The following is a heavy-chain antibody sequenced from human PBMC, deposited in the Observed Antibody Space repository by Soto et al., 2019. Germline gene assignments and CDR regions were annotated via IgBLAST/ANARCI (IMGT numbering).Heavy chain of an antibody. J-gene: IGHJ5*02. CDR1: GGSVSTGGYS. CDR2: IYPNENT. CDR3: ARAGSYMTSEYNWFDP. V-gene: IGHV4-30-2*01. D-gene: IGHD6-6*01. Sequence: QVQLQESGSGLVKPSQTLSLTCVVSGGSVSTGGYSWSWIRQPPGKGLEWIGYIYPNENTFYNPSLKSRVTISADRSKNQLSLKVTSVTAADTAVYYCARAGSYMTSEYNWFDPWGQGTLVTVSS.